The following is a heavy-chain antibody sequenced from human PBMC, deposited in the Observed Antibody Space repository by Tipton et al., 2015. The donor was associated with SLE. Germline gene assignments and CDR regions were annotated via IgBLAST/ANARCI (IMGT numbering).Heavy chain of an antibody. Sequence: QSGAEVRRPGESLKISCEASGYTFSYYWIGWVRQVPGKGLEWMGTIYPSDSQTTYNPTFQGQVIISADTSIKTAYLQWSSLKASDTAMYFCAKQSASTGAFDIWGHGTMVSVSS. J-gene: IGHJ3*02. CDR1: GYTFSYYW. D-gene: IGHD2-2*01. CDR2: IYPSDSQT. V-gene: IGHV5-51*01. CDR3: AKQSASTGAFDI.